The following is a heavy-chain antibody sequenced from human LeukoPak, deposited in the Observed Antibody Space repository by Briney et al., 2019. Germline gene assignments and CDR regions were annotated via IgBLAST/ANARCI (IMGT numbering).Heavy chain of an antibody. CDR1: GGSISSYY. CDR2: IYYSGST. J-gene: IGHJ5*02. Sequence: SETLSPTCTVSGGSISSYYWSWIRQPPGKGLEWIGYIYYSGSTNYNPSLKSRVTISVDTSKNQFSLKLSSVTAADTAVYYCARVYSNWFDPWGQGTLVTVSS. V-gene: IGHV4-59*01. D-gene: IGHD1-26*01. CDR3: ARVYSNWFDP.